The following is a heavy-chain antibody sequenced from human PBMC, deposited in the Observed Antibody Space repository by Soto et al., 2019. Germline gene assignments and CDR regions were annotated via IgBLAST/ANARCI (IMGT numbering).Heavy chain of an antibody. CDR3: EKVKTWTYFDY. V-gene: IGHV3-23*01. J-gene: IGHJ4*02. Sequence: GGSLRLSCAASGFTFGTYAMSWVRQAPGKGLEWVSSIGGGGTTTYYADSVKGRFTISRDNSQNTLSLQINSLRAEDTAVYYCEKVKTWTYFDYWGQGALVTLSS. CDR2: IGGGGTTT. CDR1: GFTFGTYA.